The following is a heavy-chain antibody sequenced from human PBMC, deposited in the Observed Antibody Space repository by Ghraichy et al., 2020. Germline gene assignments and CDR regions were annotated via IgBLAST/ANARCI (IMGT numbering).Heavy chain of an antibody. CDR3: ARALGSWTTSEEFDP. D-gene: IGHD6-13*01. CDR2: IKQDGSEK. J-gene: IGHJ5*02. Sequence: GGSLRLSCAASGFTFSSYWMSWVRQAPGKGLEWVANIKQDGSEKYYVDSVKGRFTISRDNAKNSLYLQMNSLRAEDTAVYYCARALGSWTTSEEFDPWGQGTLVTVSS. CDR1: GFTFSSYW. V-gene: IGHV3-7*03.